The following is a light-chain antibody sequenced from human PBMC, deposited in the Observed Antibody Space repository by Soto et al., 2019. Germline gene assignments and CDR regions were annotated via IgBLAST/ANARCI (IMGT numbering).Light chain of an antibody. CDR1: QSISSW. J-gene: IGKJ2*03. V-gene: IGKV1-5*03. CDR3: QHYNNYPYS. CDR2: KAS. Sequence: DIQMTQSPSTLSASVGDRVTITCRASQSISSWLAWYQQKPGKASNVLIYKASTLESGVPSRFSGSGSGTEFTLTISSLQPDDFATYYCQHYNNYPYSFGQGTKLEIK.